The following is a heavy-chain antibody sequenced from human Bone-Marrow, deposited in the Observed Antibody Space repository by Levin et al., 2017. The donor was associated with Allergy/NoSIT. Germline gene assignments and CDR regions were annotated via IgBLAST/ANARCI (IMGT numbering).Heavy chain of an antibody. J-gene: IGHJ6*02. CDR3: VGFGENGMDV. V-gene: IGHV4-34*01. D-gene: IGHD3-10*01. CDR1: GGSFSGYY. CDR2: INHSGST. Sequence: SQTLSLTCAVYGGSFSGYYWSWIRQPPGKGLEWIGEINHSGSTNYNPSLTSRVTISVDTSKNQFSLKLSSVTAADTAVYYCVGFGENGMDVWGQGTTVTVSS.